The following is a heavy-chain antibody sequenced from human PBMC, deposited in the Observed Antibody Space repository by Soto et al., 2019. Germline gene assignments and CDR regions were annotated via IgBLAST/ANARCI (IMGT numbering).Heavy chain of an antibody. V-gene: IGHV4-59*01. CDR3: ARSDGRY. CDR2: IYYSGST. J-gene: IGHJ4*02. CDR1: GGSISSYY. Sequence: QVRLQESGPRLVKPSETLSLTCTVSGGSISSYYWSWIRQPPGKGLEWMGYIYYSGSTNYNPSLKSRVTISVDTSKNQFSLKLSSVTAADTAVYYCARSDGRYWGQGTLVTVSS.